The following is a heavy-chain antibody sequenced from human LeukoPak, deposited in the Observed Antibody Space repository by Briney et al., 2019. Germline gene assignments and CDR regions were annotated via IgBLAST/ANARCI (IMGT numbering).Heavy chain of an antibody. V-gene: IGHV4-34*01. CDR1: GGSLRGFY. J-gene: IGHJ6*03. Sequence: SETLSLTGAVYGGSLRGFYWSWIRQPPGKGLDWIGEINHSGSTNYNPSLKRRVTISVDTSKNQFSLKLSSVTAAGSAVYYCARVRDFWSGYYNYYYMDVWGKGTTVTVSS. CDR2: INHSGST. CDR3: ARVRDFWSGYYNYYYMDV. D-gene: IGHD3-3*01.